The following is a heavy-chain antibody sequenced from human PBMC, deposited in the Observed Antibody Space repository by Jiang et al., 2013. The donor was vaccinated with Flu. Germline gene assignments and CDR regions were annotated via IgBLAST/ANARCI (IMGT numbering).Heavy chain of an antibody. J-gene: IGHJ4*02. CDR2: VYYRGRT. D-gene: IGHD3-3*01. CDR3: ARYGVVDYSFWSGSYQTTTIFKDFDY. V-gene: IGHV4-39*01. CDR1: GDSVSSSSYY. Sequence: GLVKPSETLSLTCTVSGDSVSSSSYYWGWIRQPPGKGLEWVGSVYYRGRTYYNASLKSRVTIAVDTSKNQFSLNLNSVTAADTAVYYCARYGVVDYSFWSGSYQTTTIFKDFDYWGQGTLVTVPS.